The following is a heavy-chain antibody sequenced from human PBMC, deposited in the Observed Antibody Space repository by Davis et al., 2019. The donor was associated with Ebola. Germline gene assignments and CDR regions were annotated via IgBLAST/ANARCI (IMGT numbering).Heavy chain of an antibody. CDR1: GFTFSTYW. J-gene: IGHJ6*02. D-gene: IGHD3/OR15-3a*01. CDR3: VRGYYDFWNGYYTSEHDGMDV. Sequence: GESLKISCAASGFTFSTYWMHWVRQAPGKGLVWVSRINSDGSSTSYADYEKGRFTISRDNAKNTLYLQMNSLRAEDTAVYYCVRGYYDFWNGYYTSEHDGMDVWGQGTTVTVSS. CDR2: INSDGSST. V-gene: IGHV3-74*01.